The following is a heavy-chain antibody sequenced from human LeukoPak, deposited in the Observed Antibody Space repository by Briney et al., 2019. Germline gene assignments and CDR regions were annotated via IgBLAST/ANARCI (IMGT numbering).Heavy chain of an antibody. CDR1: GFTFSTYA. CDR3: AKTSRRDSAYDSPFDY. Sequence: GGSLRLSCAASGFTFSTYAMTWVRQAPGKRLEWVSAVRGSGTDTYYADSVKGRFTISRDNSKNTLYLQMNSLRAEDTAIYYCAKTSRRDSAYDSPFDYWGQGTLVTVSS. CDR2: VRGSGTDT. J-gene: IGHJ4*02. D-gene: IGHD5-12*01. V-gene: IGHV3-23*01.